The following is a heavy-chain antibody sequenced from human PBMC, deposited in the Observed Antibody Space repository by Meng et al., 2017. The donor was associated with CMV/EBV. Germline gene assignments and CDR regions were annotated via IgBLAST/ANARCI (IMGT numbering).Heavy chain of an antibody. J-gene: IGHJ3*02. CDR2: IYWNDDK. V-gene: IGHV2-5*01. CDR1: GFSLSTSGVG. D-gene: IGHD3-16*02. Sequence: SGPTLVKPTQTLTLTCTFSGFSLSTSGVGVGWIRQPPGKALEWLALIYWNDDKRYSPSLKSRLTITKDTSKNQVVLTMTNMDPVDTATYHCAHTLLMITFGGVIVNDAFDIWGQGTMVTVSS. CDR3: AHTLLMITFGGVIVNDAFDI.